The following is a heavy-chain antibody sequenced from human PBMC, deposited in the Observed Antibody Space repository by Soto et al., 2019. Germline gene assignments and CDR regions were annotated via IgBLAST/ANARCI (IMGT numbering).Heavy chain of an antibody. D-gene: IGHD5-18*01. CDR1: GGTFSSYA. Sequence: QVQLVQSGAEVKKPGSSVKVSCKASGGTFSSYAISWVRQAPGQGLEWMGGIIPIFGTANYAQKFQGRVTMTRNTSISTAYMELSSLRSEDTAVYYCARRGYSYGFNDYWGQGTLVTVSS. V-gene: IGHV1-69*06. J-gene: IGHJ4*02. CDR3: ARRGYSYGFNDY. CDR2: IIPIFGTA.